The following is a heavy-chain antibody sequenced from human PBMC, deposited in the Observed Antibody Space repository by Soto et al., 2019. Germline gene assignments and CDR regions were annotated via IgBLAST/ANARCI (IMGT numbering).Heavy chain of an antibody. Sequence: EVQLVESGGGLVQPGGSLRLSCAASGFTFSSYSMNWVRQAPGKGLEWVSYISSSSSTIYYADSVKGRFTISRDNAKNSLYLQMNSLRAEDTAVYYCARDSGSYVKKLLFDYWGQGTLVTVSS. CDR3: ARDSGSYVKKLLFDY. CDR1: GFTFSSYS. J-gene: IGHJ4*02. CDR2: ISSSSSTI. D-gene: IGHD1-26*01. V-gene: IGHV3-48*01.